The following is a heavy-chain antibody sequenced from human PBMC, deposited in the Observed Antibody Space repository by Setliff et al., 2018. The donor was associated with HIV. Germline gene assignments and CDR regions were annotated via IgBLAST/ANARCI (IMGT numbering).Heavy chain of an antibody. CDR1: GYSISSGYY. J-gene: IGHJ3*02. D-gene: IGHD3-9*01. Sequence: SETLSLTCAVSGYSISSGYYWGWIRQPPGKGLEWIGHIYTSGTTDYNPSLKSRVIISVDTSKNQFSLKLSSVTAADTAVYSCARRQSYYDILNGPAFDALDIWGQGTKVTVSS. V-gene: IGHV4-38-2*01. CDR3: ARRQSYYDILNGPAFDALDI. CDR2: IYTSGTT.